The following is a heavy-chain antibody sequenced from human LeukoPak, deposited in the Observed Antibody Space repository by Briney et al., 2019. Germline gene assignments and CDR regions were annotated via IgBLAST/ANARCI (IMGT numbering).Heavy chain of an antibody. CDR3: ARRSSSGYVPFDY. CDR2: IYYSGST. D-gene: IGHD5-12*01. J-gene: IGHJ4*02. V-gene: IGHV4-59*12. Sequence: SETLSLTCTVSGGSISSYYWSWIRQPPGKGLEWIGYIYYSGSTNYNPSLKSRVTISVDTSKNQFSLELRSVTAADTAVYYCARRSSSGYVPFDYWGQGTLVTVSS. CDR1: GGSISSYY.